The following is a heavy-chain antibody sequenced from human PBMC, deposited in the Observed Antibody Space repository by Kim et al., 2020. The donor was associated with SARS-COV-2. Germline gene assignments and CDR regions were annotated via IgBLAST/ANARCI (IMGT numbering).Heavy chain of an antibody. D-gene: IGHD3-16*01. CDR3: ARDSSGLWGYGMDV. Sequence: TPALKGPVTISVDTSTNQFSLKLSSVTAADTAVYYCARDSSGLWGYGMDVWGQGTTVTVSS. V-gene: IGHV4-31*01. J-gene: IGHJ6*02.